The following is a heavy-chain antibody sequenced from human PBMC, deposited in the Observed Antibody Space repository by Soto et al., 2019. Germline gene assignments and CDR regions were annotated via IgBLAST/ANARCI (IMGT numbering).Heavy chain of an antibody. D-gene: IGHD6-19*01. CDR3: ARGSYYSGWV. CDR2: TYYRSKWYS. Sequence: SQTLSLTCAIAGDSVSSTSAAWSWIRQSPSRGLEWLGRTYYRSKWYSDYAVSVKSRITINPDTSKNQFSLQLNSVTPEDTAVYYCARGSYYSGWVWGQGTLVTVSS. V-gene: IGHV6-1*01. CDR1: GDSVSSTSAA. J-gene: IGHJ4*02.